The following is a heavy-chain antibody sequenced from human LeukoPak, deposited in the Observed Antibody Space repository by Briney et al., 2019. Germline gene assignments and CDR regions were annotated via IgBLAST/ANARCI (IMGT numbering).Heavy chain of an antibody. CDR3: AREEGIAAAGPDFDY. CDR1: GYPFTQSG. D-gene: IGHD6-13*01. Sequence: ASVKVSCKASGYPFTQSGIAWVRQAPGQGLEWMGWINTNTGNPTYAQGFTGRFVFSLDTSVSTAYLQISSLKAEDTAVYYCAREEGIAAAGPDFDYWGQGTLVTVSS. J-gene: IGHJ4*02. CDR2: INTNTGNP. V-gene: IGHV7-4-1*02.